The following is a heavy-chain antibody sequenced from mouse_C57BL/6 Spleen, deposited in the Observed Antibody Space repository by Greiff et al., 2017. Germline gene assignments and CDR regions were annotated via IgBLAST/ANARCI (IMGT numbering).Heavy chain of an antibody. CDR3: SRKAGTEGYYAMDY. D-gene: IGHD4-1*01. CDR1: GYTFTSYW. V-gene: IGHV1-64*01. J-gene: IGHJ4*01. Sequence: VQLQQSGAELVKPGASVKLSCKASGYTFTSYWMHWVKQRPGQGLEWIGMIHPNSGSTNYNEKIKSKATLTVDKSSSTAYMQLSSLTSEDSAVYYCSRKAGTEGYYAMDYWGQGTSVTVSS. CDR2: IHPNSGST.